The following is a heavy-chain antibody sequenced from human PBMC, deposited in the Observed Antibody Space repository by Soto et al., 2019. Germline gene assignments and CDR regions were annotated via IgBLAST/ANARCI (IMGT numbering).Heavy chain of an antibody. Sequence: GASVKVSCKASGYTFTSYYMHWLRQSPGQGLEWMGIINPSGGSTSYAQKFQGRVTMTRDTSTSTVYMELSSLRSEDTAVYYCARAFNLTGISFDYWGQGTLVTVSS. V-gene: IGHV1-46*01. J-gene: IGHJ4*02. CDR1: GYTFTSYY. D-gene: IGHD7-27*01. CDR3: ARAFNLTGISFDY. CDR2: INPSGGST.